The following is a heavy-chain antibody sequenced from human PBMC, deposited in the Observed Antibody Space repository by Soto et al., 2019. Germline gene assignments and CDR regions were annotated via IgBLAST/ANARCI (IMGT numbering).Heavy chain of an antibody. Sequence: SETLSLTCAVYGGSFSGYYWSWIRQPPGKGLEWIGEINHSGSTNYNPSLKSRVTISVDTSKNQFSLKLSSVTAADTAVYYCARILLDRDIVVVPAAISAGVLDYWGQGTLVTVSS. CDR1: GGSFSGYY. CDR2: INHSGST. D-gene: IGHD2-2*01. V-gene: IGHV4-34*01. CDR3: ARILLDRDIVVVPAAISAGVLDY. J-gene: IGHJ4*02.